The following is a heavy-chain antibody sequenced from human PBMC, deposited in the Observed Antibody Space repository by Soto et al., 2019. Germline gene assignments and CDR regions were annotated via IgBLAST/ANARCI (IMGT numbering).Heavy chain of an antibody. V-gene: IGHV1-8*02. Sequence: ASVTVSCKASGYTFINFDICWVRQAAGQGLEWLGWMNPGSGKTGYASKFQGRVAMTRDASTGTSHLELSSLTSDDTAVYYCARMASAGTLNWFDPWGQGTLVTVSS. J-gene: IGHJ5*02. D-gene: IGHD6-13*01. CDR1: GYTFINFD. CDR2: MNPGSGKT. CDR3: ARMASAGTLNWFDP.